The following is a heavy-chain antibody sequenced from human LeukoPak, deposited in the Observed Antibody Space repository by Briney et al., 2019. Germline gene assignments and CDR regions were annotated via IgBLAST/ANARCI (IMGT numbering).Heavy chain of an antibody. D-gene: IGHD3-22*01. CDR2: INTEGSST. Sequence: PGRSLRISCAASGLTFSSCWMHWVRQVPGKGLVWVSHINTEGSSTTYADSVKGRFTISRDNAKNTLYLQMNSLRAEDTAVYYCARSCGYAFDIWGQGTMVTVSS. J-gene: IGHJ3*02. V-gene: IGHV3-74*01. CDR3: ARSCGYAFDI. CDR1: GLTFSSCW.